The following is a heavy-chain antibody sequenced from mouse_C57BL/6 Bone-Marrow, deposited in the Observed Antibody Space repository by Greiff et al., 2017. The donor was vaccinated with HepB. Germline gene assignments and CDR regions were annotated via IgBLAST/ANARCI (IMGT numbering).Heavy chain of an antibody. D-gene: IGHD1-1*01. Sequence: QVQLQQPGAELVMPGASVKLSCKASGYTFTSYWMHWVKQRPGQGLEWIGEIDPSDSYTNYNQKFKGKSTLTVDKSSSTAYMQLSSLTSEDSAVYYCAGWVGWITTDYFDYWGQGTTLTVSS. V-gene: IGHV1-69*01. CDR3: AGWVGWITTDYFDY. CDR2: IDPSDSYT. J-gene: IGHJ2*01. CDR1: GYTFTSYW.